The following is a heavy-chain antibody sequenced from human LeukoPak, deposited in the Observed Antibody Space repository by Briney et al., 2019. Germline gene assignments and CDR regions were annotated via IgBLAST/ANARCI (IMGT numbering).Heavy chain of an antibody. J-gene: IGHJ1*01. V-gene: IGHV3-15*01. CDR3: VTDGGLLPYYLTY. Sequence: PGGSLRLSCAASGFIFPNAWMHWLRQAPGKGLEWVGRIKNKNSGRTTNYIAPVKGRFTISRDDSRNTLYLDMDSLKTDDTAIYYCVTDGGLLPYYLTYWGQGTLVTVSS. CDR1: GFIFPNAW. CDR2: IKNKNSGRTT. D-gene: IGHD3-16*01.